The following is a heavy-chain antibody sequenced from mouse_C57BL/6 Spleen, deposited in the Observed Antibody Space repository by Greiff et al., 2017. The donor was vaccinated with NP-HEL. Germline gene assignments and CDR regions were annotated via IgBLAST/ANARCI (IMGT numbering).Heavy chain of an antibody. V-gene: IGHV1-64*01. CDR1: GYTFTSYW. CDR3: ARGGGYYVGAMDY. D-gene: IGHD2-3*01. Sequence: QVQLQQPGAELVKPGASVKLSCKASGYTFTSYWMHWVKQRPGQGLEWIGMIHPNSGSTNYNEKFKSKATLTVDKSSSTAYMQLSSLTSEDSAVYYCARGGGYYVGAMDYWGQGTSVTVSS. J-gene: IGHJ4*01. CDR2: IHPNSGST.